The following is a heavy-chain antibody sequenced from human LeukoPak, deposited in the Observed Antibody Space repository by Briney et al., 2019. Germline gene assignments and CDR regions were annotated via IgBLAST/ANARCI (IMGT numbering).Heavy chain of an antibody. J-gene: IGHJ4*02. CDR1: GFTFSNYC. CDR3: ARGRGGTYYS. Sequence: GESLRLSCAASGFTFSNYCMHWVRQAPGKGLVWVSRINTDGSGTNYADSVEGRFTISRDNARDTLHLQMNSLRADDTAVYYCARGRGGTYYSWGQGTLVTVSS. D-gene: IGHD2-15*01. V-gene: IGHV3-74*01. CDR2: INTDGSGT.